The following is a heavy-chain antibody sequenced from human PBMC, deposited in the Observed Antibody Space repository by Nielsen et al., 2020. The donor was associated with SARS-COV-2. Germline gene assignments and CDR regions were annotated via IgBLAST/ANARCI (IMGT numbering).Heavy chain of an antibody. CDR1: GGSISSSSYY. CDR2: INHSGST. V-gene: IGHV4-39*07. J-gene: IGHJ4*02. CDR3: ARGLYYYGSGRRFDY. D-gene: IGHD3-10*01. Sequence: SETLSLTCTVSGGSISSSSYYWSWIRQPPGKGLEWIGEINHSGSTNYNPSLKSRVTISVDTSKNQFSLKLSSVTAADTAVYYCARGLYYYGSGRRFDYWGQGTLVTVSS.